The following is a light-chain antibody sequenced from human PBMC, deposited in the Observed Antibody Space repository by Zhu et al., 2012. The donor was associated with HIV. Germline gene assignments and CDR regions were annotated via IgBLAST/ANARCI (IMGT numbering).Light chain of an antibody. V-gene: IGKV1-9*01. CDR3: QQLNNYPLT. CDR2: AAS. Sequence: DIQLTQSPSFLSASVGDRVTITCRASQGISTYLAWYQQKPGKAPKFLIYAASTLQSGVPSRFSGSGSGTEFTLTISSLQPEDFATYYCQQLNNYPLTFGEGPRWR. CDR1: QGISTY. J-gene: IGKJ4*01.